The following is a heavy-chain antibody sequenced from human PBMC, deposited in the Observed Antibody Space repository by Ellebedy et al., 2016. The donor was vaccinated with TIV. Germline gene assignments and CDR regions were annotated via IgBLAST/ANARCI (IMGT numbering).Heavy chain of an antibody. CDR1: GGSINSSSYY. D-gene: IGHD3-10*01. Sequence: SETLSLTCTVSGGSINSSSYYWGWIRQPPGKGLEWIGSIYYSGGSYYNPSLKSRVTITVDMSKGQSSLTLRSMTAADTAVYYCARDRGPPLAPTEYFQDWGQGTLVTVSS. CDR3: ARDRGPPLAPTEYFQD. V-gene: IGHV4-39*07. J-gene: IGHJ1*01. CDR2: IYYSGGS.